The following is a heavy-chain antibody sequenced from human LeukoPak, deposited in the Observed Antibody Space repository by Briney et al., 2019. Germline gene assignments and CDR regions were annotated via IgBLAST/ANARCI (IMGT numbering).Heavy chain of an antibody. CDR1: GFTVSSNY. J-gene: IGHJ4*02. CDR2: IYSGGST. D-gene: IGHD3-10*01. V-gene: IGHV3-53*01. CDR3: ARVQSRWFGELLGYYFDY. Sequence: GGSLRLSCAASGFTVSSNYMSWIRQAPGKGLEWVSVIYSGGSTYYADSVKGRFTISRDNSKNTLYLQMNSLRAEDTAVYYCARVQSRWFGELLGYYFDYWGQGTLVTVSS.